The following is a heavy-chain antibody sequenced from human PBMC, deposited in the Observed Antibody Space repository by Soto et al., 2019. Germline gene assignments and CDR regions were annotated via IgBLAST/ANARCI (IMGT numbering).Heavy chain of an antibody. J-gene: IGHJ4*02. CDR2: ISHWSDYT. CDR3: ARTRNDYGDYYFDR. V-gene: IGHV3-11*03. Sequence: ESVGGVVEPGGSLRLSCEAAGFTFSDYYMSWIRQAPGKGLAWISYISHWSDYTHFADSVEGRFTISRDNANNSLFLQMDSLRVEDTGIYYCARTRNDYGDYYFDRWGQGTLVTVSS. D-gene: IGHD4-17*01. CDR1: GFTFSDYY.